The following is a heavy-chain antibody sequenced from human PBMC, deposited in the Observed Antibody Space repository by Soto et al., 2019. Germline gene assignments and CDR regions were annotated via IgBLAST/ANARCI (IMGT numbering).Heavy chain of an antibody. D-gene: IGHD3-10*01. CDR1: GFTFDDYA. CDR3: AKDDMVRGVIEVNYGMDV. J-gene: IGHJ6*02. CDR2: ISWDGGST. V-gene: IGHV3-43D*04. Sequence: PGGSLRRSCAASGFTFDDYAMHWVRQAPGKGLEWVSLISWDGGSTYYADSVKGRFTISRDNSKNSLYLQMNSLRAEDTALYYCAKDDMVRGVIEVNYGMDVWGQGTTVTVSS.